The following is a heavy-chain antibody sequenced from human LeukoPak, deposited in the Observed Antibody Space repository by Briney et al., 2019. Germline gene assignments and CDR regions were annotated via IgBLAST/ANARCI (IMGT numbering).Heavy chain of an antibody. D-gene: IGHD2/OR15-2a*01. CDR2: IIPIFGTA. CDR3: ARDHGSTHPFDY. J-gene: IGHJ4*02. CDR1: GGTFSSYA. Sequence: GSSVKVSCKASGGTFSSYAISWVRQAPGQGLEWMGGIIPIFGTANYAQKFRGRVTITADESTSTAYMELSSLRSEDTAVYYCARDHGSTHPFDYWGQGTLVTVSS. V-gene: IGHV1-69*01.